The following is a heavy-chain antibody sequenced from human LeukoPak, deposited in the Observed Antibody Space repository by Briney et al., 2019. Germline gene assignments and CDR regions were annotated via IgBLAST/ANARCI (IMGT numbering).Heavy chain of an antibody. CDR1: GFTFSSYN. J-gene: IGHJ4*02. D-gene: IGHD3-22*01. CDR2: ITSDSTTM. CDR3: ARDDDRPDNGLDY. Sequence: GGSLRLSCAASGFTFSSYNMNWVRQAPGKGLEWVSYITSDSTTMYYADSVKGRFTISRDNAKNSLYLQMNSLRAEDTAVYYCARDDDRPDNGLDYWGQGTLVTVSS. V-gene: IGHV3-48*01.